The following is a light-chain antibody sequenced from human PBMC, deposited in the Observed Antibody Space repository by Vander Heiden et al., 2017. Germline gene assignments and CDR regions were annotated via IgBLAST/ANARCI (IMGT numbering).Light chain of an antibody. CDR3: QQYYRYST. J-gene: IGKJ1*01. CDR2: DAS. V-gene: IGKV1-5*01. CDR1: QSISSW. Sequence: DIQMTNSPSTLSASGVDRVTINCLASQSISSWLAWYQQKPGKATKLLIYDASTLESGVPSRFSGSGSGTEFTLTISSLQPDDFATYYCQQYYRYSTFGQGTKVEIK.